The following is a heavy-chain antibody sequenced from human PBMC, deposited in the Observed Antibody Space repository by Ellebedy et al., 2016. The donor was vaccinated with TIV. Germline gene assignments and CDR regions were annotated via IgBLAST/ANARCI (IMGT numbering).Heavy chain of an antibody. CDR3: ARGRLYNYIWGTSAPYY. CDR1: GGSFSTYY. V-gene: IGHV4-34*01. D-gene: IGHD3-16*01. CDR2: IDGSGST. J-gene: IGHJ4*02. Sequence: SETLSLXXGVSGGSFSTYYWIWIRQPPGKGLEWIGAIDGSGSTNYSPSLRSRATMSIDTSKNQFSLKLSSVTAADTAVYYCARGRLYNYIWGTSAPYYWGQGTLVTVSS.